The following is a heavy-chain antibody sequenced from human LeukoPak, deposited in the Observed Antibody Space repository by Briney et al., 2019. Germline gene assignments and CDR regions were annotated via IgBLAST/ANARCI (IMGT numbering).Heavy chain of an antibody. V-gene: IGHV4-4*08. J-gene: IGHJ4*02. D-gene: IGHD1-26*01. Sequence: PSDTLSLTCTVSGGSMTNYDWGWIRQPPGKGLEWIGYINNRGSTYYNPSLESRVTLSEDTSKIQLSLRLNSVTAADTAVYFCARGPWELDFWGQGILVTDSS. CDR1: GGSMTNYD. CDR2: INNRGST. CDR3: ARGPWELDF.